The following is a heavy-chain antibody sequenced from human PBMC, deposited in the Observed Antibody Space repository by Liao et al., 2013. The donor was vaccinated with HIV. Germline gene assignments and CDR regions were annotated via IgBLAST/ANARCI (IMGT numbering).Heavy chain of an antibody. V-gene: IGHV4-30-4*01. J-gene: IGHJ4*02. CDR1: GGSISTSNSY. Sequence: QVQLQESGPGLVEPFQTLSLTCSVSGGSISTSNSYWTWIRQPPGKGLEWIGSISYSGNADHNSSLKSRVTMSVDTSKNHFSLNLTSVTAADTAVYFCARVLRREEGSGRVENWGQGTLVTVSS. CDR2: ISYSGNA. CDR3: ARVLRREEGSGRVEN. D-gene: IGHD3-10*01.